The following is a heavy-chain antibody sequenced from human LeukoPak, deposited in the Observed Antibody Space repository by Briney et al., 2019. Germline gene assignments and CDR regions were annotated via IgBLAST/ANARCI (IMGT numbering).Heavy chain of an antibody. CDR1: GGTFSSYA. CDR2: IIPIFGTA. J-gene: IGHJ4*02. V-gene: IGHV1-69*13. Sequence: ASVKVSCKASGGTFSSYAISWVRQAPGQGLEWMGGIIPIFGTANYAQKFQGRVTITADESTSTAYMELSSLRSEDTAVYYCARELESGITMVRGALDYWGQGTLVTVSS. CDR3: ARELESGITMVRGALDY. D-gene: IGHD3-10*01.